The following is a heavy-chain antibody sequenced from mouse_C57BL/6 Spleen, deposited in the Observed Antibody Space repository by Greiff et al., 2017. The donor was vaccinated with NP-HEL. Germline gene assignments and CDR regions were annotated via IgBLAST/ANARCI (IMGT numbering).Heavy chain of an antibody. Sequence: QVQLQQPGAELVMPGASVKLSCKASGYTFTSYWMHWVKQRPGQGLEWIGEIDPSDSYTNYNQKFKGKSTLTVDKSSSTAYMQLSSLTSEDSAVYYCARGDQATAMDYWGQGTSVTVSS. CDR3: ARGDQATAMDY. CDR2: IDPSDSYT. D-gene: IGHD3-2*02. V-gene: IGHV1-69*01. J-gene: IGHJ4*01. CDR1: GYTFTSYW.